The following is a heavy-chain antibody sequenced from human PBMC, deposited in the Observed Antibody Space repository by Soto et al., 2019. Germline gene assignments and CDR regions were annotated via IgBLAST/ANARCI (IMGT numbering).Heavy chain of an antibody. CDR3: ARLGSIAAAGTPDY. J-gene: IGHJ4*02. CDR2: ISGSGSTI. CDR1: GFTFSDYY. D-gene: IGHD6-13*01. Sequence: GGSLRLSCAASGFTFSDYYMSWFRQAPGKGLEWVSYISGSGSTIHDADSVKGRFTISRDNAKNSLYLQMNSLRAEDTAVYYCARLGSIAAAGTPDYWGQGTLVTVSS. V-gene: IGHV3-11*01.